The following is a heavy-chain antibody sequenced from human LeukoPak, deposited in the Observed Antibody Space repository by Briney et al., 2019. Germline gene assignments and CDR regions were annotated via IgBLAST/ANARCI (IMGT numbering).Heavy chain of an antibody. Sequence: GSLRLSCAASGFTFSSYAMSWIRQPPGKGLEWIGYIHYSGSTNYNPSLKSRVTISVDTSKNQFSLKLSSVTAADTAVYYCARLTMTTVTTYYYYYGMDVWGQGTTVTVSS. J-gene: IGHJ6*02. V-gene: IGHV4-59*01. D-gene: IGHD4-17*01. CDR1: GFTFSSYA. CDR3: ARLTMTTVTTYYYYYGMDV. CDR2: IHYSGST.